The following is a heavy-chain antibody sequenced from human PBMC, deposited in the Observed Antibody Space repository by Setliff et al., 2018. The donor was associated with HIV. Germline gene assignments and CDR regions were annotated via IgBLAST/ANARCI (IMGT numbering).Heavy chain of an antibody. CDR3: AREMYYYDSSGYYFPDY. V-gene: IGHV4-4*02. Sequence: SETLSLTCAVSGGSISSDNWWTWVRQAPGKGLEWIGEIYHSEYTNYNPSLKSRVTISVDTSKNQFSLKLSSVTAADTAVYYCAREMYYYDSSGYYFPDYWGQGTLVTVSS. CDR2: IYHSEYT. J-gene: IGHJ4*02. CDR1: GGSISSDNW. D-gene: IGHD3-22*01.